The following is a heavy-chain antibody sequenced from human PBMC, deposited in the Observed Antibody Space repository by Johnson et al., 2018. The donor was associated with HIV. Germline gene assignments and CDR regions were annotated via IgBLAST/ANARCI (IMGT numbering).Heavy chain of an antibody. Sequence: VQLVESGGGLVKPEGSLRLSCAASGFTFSDHYMSWIRQAPGKGLEWVANIKQDGSEKYYVDSVKGRFTISRDNAKNSLYLQMNSLRAEDTAVYYCAKALLVGATLGFDAFDIWGQGTMVTVSS. D-gene: IGHD1-26*01. J-gene: IGHJ3*02. CDR1: GFTFSDHY. V-gene: IGHV3-7*03. CDR2: IKQDGSEK. CDR3: AKALLVGATLGFDAFDI.